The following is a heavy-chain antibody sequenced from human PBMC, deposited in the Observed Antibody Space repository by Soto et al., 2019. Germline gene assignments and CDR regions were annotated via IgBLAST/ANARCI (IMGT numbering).Heavy chain of an antibody. CDR2: ISPGSRYP. J-gene: IGHJ5*02. CDR3: VRGGGGGTFDT. Sequence: GVSRRRSCSVCACTFGDSYMSWIRQAPGKELEWLSYISPGSRYPAYADSVKGRFTISRDNAKRSFYLQMMSLTAEDTAVYSCVRGGGGGTFDTWRQGTLVTVYS. D-gene: IGHD2-15*01. CDR1: ACTFGDSY. V-gene: IGHV3-11*06.